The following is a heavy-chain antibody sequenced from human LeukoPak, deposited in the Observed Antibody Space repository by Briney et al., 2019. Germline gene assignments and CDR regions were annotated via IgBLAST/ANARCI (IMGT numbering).Heavy chain of an antibody. V-gene: IGHV4-59*08. J-gene: IGHJ3*02. Sequence: SETLSLTCTVPGGSVSSDYWSWIRQPQGRGQEWIAYVYYSGSTSYNPSLTSRVTISVDTSKNQFSLNLSSVTAADTAVYYCARLSRTAHLITDHAFDIWGQGTMVTVSS. CDR1: GGSVSSDY. CDR2: VYYSGST. D-gene: IGHD5-18*01. CDR3: ARLSRTAHLITDHAFDI.